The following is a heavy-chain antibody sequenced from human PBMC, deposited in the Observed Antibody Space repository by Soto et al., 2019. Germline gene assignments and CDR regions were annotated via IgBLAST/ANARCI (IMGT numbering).Heavy chain of an antibody. Sequence: GGSLRLSCAASGLTFSSYWMHWVRQAPGKGLVWVSRINSDGSSTSYADSVKGRFTISRDNAKNTLYLQMNSLRAEDTAVYYCARDRPHSWLDPWGQGTLVTVSS. CDR1: GLTFSSYW. CDR3: ARDRPHSWLDP. V-gene: IGHV3-74*01. J-gene: IGHJ5*02. CDR2: INSDGSST.